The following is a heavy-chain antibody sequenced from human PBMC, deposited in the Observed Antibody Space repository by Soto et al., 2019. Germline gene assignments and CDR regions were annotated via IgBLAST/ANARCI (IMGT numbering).Heavy chain of an antibody. CDR1: GGTFSSYA. D-gene: IGHD3-16*01. V-gene: IGHV1-69*01. J-gene: IGHJ4*02. CDR2: IIPIFGTA. Sequence: QVQLVQSGAEVKKPGSSVKVSCKASGGTFSSYAISWVRQAPGQGLEWMGGIIPIFGTANYAQKFQGRVTLTADESTSTAYMELRSLRSVDTAVYYCVRDTITFGGGVDYWGQGTLVTVSS. CDR3: VRDTITFGGGVDY.